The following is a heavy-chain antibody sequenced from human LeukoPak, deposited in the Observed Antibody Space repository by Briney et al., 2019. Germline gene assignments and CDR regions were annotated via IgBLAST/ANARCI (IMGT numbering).Heavy chain of an antibody. Sequence: PGGSLRLSCAASGFTFSSYAMSWVRQAPGKGLEWVSAISGSGGSTYYADSVKGRFTISRDNSKNTLYLQMNSLRAEDTAVYYCAKFLRSWYAGGSKDDYWGQGTLVTVSS. CDR1: GFTFSSYA. CDR2: ISGSGGST. V-gene: IGHV3-23*01. CDR3: AKFLRSWYAGGSKDDY. J-gene: IGHJ4*02. D-gene: IGHD6-13*01.